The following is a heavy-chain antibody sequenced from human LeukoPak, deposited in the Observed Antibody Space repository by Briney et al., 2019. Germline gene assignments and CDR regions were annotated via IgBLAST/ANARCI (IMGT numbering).Heavy chain of an antibody. J-gene: IGHJ4*02. D-gene: IGHD6-13*01. V-gene: IGHV1-69*01. CDR2: IIPIFGTA. CDR3: ARARIAAAGQHPFDY. Sequence: SVKVSCKASGGTFSSYAISWVRQAPGQGLEWMGGIIPIFGTANYAQKFQGRVTITADESTSTAYMELSSLRSEDTAVYYCARARIAAAGQHPFDYWGQGTLVTVSS. CDR1: GGTFSSYA.